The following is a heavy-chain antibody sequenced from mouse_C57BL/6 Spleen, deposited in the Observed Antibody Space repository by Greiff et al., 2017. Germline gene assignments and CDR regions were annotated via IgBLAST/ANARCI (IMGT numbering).Heavy chain of an antibody. CDR3: ASHYDGPFAY. CDR2: ISGGGGNT. J-gene: IGHJ3*01. CDR1: GFTFSSYT. Sequence: EVMLVESGGGLVKPGGSLKLSCAASGFTFSSYTMSWVRQTPEKRLEWVATISGGGGNTYYPDSVKGRFTISRDNAKNTLYLQMSSLRSEDTALYYCASHYDGPFAYWGQGTLVTVSA. D-gene: IGHD2-3*01. V-gene: IGHV5-9*01.